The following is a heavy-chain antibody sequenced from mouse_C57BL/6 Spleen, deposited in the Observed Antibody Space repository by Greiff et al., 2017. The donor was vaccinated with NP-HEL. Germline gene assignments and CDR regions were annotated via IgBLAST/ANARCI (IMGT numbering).Heavy chain of an antibody. CDR1: GYTFTSYW. J-gene: IGHJ1*03. V-gene: IGHV1-64*01. Sequence: QVQLQQPGAELVKPGASVKLSCKASGYTFTSYWMHWVKQRPGQGLEWIGMIHPNSGSTNYNEKFKSKATLTVDKSSSTAYMQLSSLTSEDSAVYYCARRDGDGSTEGYFDVWGTGTTVTVSS. CDR3: ARRDGDGSTEGYFDV. CDR2: IHPNSGST. D-gene: IGHD2-3*01.